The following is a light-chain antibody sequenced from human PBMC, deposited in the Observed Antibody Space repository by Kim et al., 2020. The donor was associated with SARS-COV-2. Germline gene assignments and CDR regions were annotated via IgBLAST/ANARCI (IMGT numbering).Light chain of an antibody. J-gene: IGLJ3*02. CDR3: QVWDSSSDHWV. CDR1: NIGSKS. Sequence: APGKTARITCGGNNIGSKSVHWYQRKPGQAPVLVIYYDSDRPSGIPERFSGSNAGNTATLTISRVEAGDEADYYCQVWDSSSDHWVFGGGTQLTVL. CDR2: YDS. V-gene: IGLV3-21*04.